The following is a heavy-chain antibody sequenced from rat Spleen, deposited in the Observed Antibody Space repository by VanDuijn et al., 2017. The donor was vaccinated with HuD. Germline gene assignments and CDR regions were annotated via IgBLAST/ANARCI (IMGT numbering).Heavy chain of an antibody. CDR1: GFTFSDYA. J-gene: IGHJ3*01. CDR3: ARPSYGYPFAY. Sequence: EVQLVESGGGLVRPGRSLKLSCAGSGFTFSDYAMAWVRQAPKKGLEWVATITYDGSGTYYRDSVKGRFTISRDNAKGTLYLQMDSLRSEDTATYYCARPSYGYPFAYWGQGTLVTVSS. V-gene: IGHV5-7*01. D-gene: IGHD1-7*01. CDR2: ITYDGSGT.